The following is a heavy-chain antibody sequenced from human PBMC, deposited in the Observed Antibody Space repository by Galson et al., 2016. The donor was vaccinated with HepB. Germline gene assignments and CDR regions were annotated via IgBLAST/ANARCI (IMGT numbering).Heavy chain of an antibody. CDR2: IYPGDSDT. Sequence: QSGAEVKRPGESLKISCKGSGYSFTSYWIGWVRQMPGKGLEWMGIIYPGDSDTRYSPSFQGQVTISADKSISTAYLQWSSLKASDTAMYYCVRQTAAGTIDYYYYGMDVWGQGTTVTVSS. J-gene: IGHJ6*02. D-gene: IGHD6-13*01. CDR1: GYSFTSYW. CDR3: VRQTAAGTIDYYYYGMDV. V-gene: IGHV5-51*01.